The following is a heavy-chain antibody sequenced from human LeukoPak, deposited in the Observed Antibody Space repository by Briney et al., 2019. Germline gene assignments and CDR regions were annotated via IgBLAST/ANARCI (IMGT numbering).Heavy chain of an antibody. Sequence: SETLSLTCSVSGGSISSSSHYWGWIRQPPGKGLEWIGSIYYSGSTYYNPSLKSRVTISVDTSKNQFSLKLSSVTAADTAVYYCAREGPPVLWFGEGPAYYYYGMDVWGQGTTVTVSS. V-gene: IGHV4-39*07. D-gene: IGHD3-10*01. CDR3: AREGPPVLWFGEGPAYYYYGMDV. J-gene: IGHJ6*02. CDR2: IYYSGST. CDR1: GGSISSSSHY.